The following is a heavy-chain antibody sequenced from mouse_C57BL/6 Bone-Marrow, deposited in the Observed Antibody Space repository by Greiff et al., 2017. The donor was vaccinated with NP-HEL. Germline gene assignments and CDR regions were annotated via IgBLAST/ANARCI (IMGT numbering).Heavy chain of an antibody. Sequence: EVQLQQSGPVLVKPGASVKMSCKASGYTFTDYYMNWVKQSHGKSLEWIGVINPYNGGTSYNQKFKGKATLTVDKSSSTAYMELNSLTSEDSAVYDCGNYGSSYLAWFAYWGQGTLVTVSA. CDR3: GNYGSSYLAWFAY. J-gene: IGHJ3*01. CDR1: GYTFTDYY. CDR2: INPYNGGT. V-gene: IGHV1-19*01. D-gene: IGHD1-1*01.